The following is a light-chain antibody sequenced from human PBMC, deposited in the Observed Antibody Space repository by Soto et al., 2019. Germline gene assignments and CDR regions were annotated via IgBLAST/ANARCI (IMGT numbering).Light chain of an antibody. Sequence: EIVLTQSPGTLSLSPGERATLSCRASPSVSSSYLAWYQQKPGQAPRLLIYDASSRDTGIPDRFSGSGSGTDFTLTISRLEPEDFAVYFCQQYGSSPYTFGQGTKLEIK. CDR3: QQYGSSPYT. CDR2: DAS. V-gene: IGKV3-20*01. CDR1: PSVSSSY. J-gene: IGKJ2*01.